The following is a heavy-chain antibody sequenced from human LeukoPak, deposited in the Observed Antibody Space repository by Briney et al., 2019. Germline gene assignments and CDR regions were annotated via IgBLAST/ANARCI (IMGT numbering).Heavy chain of an antibody. CDR1: GFTFSSHW. V-gene: IGHV3-7*05. Sequence: GGSLRLSCVGSGFTFSSHWMSWVRQAPGKGLEWVANIEQDGSEVDYVDSVKGRCTISRDNAKNSLFLQMNSLRAEDTAVYYCARDFIWGQGTLVTVSS. J-gene: IGHJ4*02. CDR3: ARDFI. CDR2: IEQDGSEV. D-gene: IGHD3-10*01.